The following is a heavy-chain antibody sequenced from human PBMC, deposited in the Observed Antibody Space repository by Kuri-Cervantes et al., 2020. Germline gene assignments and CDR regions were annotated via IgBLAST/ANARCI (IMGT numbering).Heavy chain of an antibody. CDR3: ARGSPSNYDFWSGYYHYFDY. CDR2: IYYSGST. Sequence: ESLKISCAVYGGSFSGYYWSWIRQPPGKGLEWIGYIYYSGSTNYNPSLKSRVTISVDTSKNQFSLKLSSVTAADTAVYYCARGSPSNYDFWSGYYHYFDYWGQGTLVTVSS. D-gene: IGHD3-3*01. J-gene: IGHJ4*02. CDR1: GGSFSGYY. V-gene: IGHV4-59*01.